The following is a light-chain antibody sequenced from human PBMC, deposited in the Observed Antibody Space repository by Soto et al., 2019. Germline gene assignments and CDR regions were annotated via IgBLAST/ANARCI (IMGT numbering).Light chain of an antibody. Sequence: AIQMTQSPSSLSASVGDRVTITCRASQDIRTELGWYQQKPGKAPRLLIYGTFSLQSGVPSRFSGSGSGTDFTLTISSLQPDDFATYYFLQDFKYPRTFGQGTKVEGK. J-gene: IGKJ1*01. V-gene: IGKV1-6*01. CDR1: QDIRTE. CDR2: GTF. CDR3: LQDFKYPRT.